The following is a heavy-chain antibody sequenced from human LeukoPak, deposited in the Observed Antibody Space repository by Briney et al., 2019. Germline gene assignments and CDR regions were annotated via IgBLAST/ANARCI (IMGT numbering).Heavy chain of an antibody. J-gene: IGHJ4*02. CDR3: ARGQSIGY. CDR1: GYSISSGYY. D-gene: IGHD3-16*01. V-gene: IGHV4-38-2*02. Sequence: SETLSLTCTVSGYSISSGYYWGWIRQPPGKGLEWIGSIYHSGSTYYNPSLKSRVTISVDTSKNQFSLKLSSVTAADTAVYYCARGQSIGYWGQGTLVTVSS. CDR2: IYHSGST.